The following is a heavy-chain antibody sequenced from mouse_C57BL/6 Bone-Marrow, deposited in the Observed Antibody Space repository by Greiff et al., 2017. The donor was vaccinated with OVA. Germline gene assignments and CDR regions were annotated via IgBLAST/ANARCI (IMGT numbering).Heavy chain of an antibody. CDR2: IYPRSGNT. Sequence: QVQLKQSGAELVRPGASVKLSCEASGYTFTSSGISWVKQRTGQGLEWIGEIYPRSGNTYYNEKFKGKATLTADKSSSTAYMELRSLTSEDSAVYFCARDYYGSREFAWFAYWGQGTLVTVSA. CDR3: ARDYYGSREFAWFAY. CDR1: GYTFTSSG. D-gene: IGHD1-1*01. V-gene: IGHV1-81*01. J-gene: IGHJ3*01.